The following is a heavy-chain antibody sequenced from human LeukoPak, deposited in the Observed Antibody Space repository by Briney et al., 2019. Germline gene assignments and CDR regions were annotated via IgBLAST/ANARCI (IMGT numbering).Heavy chain of an antibody. J-gene: IGHJ3*01. V-gene: IGHV4-39*01. D-gene: IGHD1-26*01. CDR1: GGSISSSNYY. CDR3: AHFKGGSFDF. Sequence: SETLSLTCTVSGGSISSSNYYWGWIRQPPGKGLEWIGSIYYSGSTYYNPSLKSRVTISVDTSKSQFSLKLSPVTAADTAVYYCAHFKGGSFDFWGQGTMVTVSS. CDR2: IYYSGST.